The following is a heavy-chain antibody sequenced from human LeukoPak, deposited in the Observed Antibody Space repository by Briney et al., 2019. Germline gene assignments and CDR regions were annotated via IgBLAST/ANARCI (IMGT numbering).Heavy chain of an antibody. CDR3: AREDGSSYYFDY. CDR1: GFTFDDYA. J-gene: IGHJ4*02. V-gene: IGHV3-21*01. CDR2: IHITSDWI. Sequence: PGGSLRLSCAASGFTFDDYAMYWVRQVPGKGLEWVSSIHITSDWIYYADSVKGRFTISRDNAKNSLYLQMNSLRAEDTAVYYCAREDGSSYYFDYWGQGTLVTVAS. D-gene: IGHD6-6*01.